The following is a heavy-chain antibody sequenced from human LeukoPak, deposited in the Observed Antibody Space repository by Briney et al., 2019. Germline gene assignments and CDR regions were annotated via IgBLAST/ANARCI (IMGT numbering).Heavy chain of an antibody. CDR3: ARASGIAVAYSGY. Sequence: APVKPSCKASDYTFTSYGISWVRRAPGQGLEGMGWISAYKGNTNYAQTLPRRVTMTTDTSTSTAYMELRSLRSDDTAVYYCARASGIAVAYSGYWGQGTLVTVSS. V-gene: IGHV1-18*01. CDR2: ISAYKGNT. J-gene: IGHJ4*02. CDR1: DYTFTSYG. D-gene: IGHD6-19*01.